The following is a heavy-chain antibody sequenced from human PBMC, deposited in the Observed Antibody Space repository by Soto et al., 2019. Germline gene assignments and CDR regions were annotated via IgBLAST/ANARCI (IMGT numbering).Heavy chain of an antibody. D-gene: IGHD5-18*01. Sequence: SETLSLTCTVSGGSISSSSYYWGWIRQPPGKGLEWIGSIYYSGSTYYNPSLKSRVTISVDTSKNQFSLKLSSVTAADTAVYYCARWGGTAMDTGGGFYFDYWGQGTLVTVSS. CDR2: IYYSGST. J-gene: IGHJ4*02. V-gene: IGHV4-39*01. CDR3: ARWGGTAMDTGGGFYFDY. CDR1: GGSISSSSYY.